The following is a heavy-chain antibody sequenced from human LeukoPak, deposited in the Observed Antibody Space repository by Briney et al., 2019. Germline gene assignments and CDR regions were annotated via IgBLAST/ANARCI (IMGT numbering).Heavy chain of an antibody. Sequence: ASVKVSCKASGYTFTSYGISWVRQAPGQGLEWMGWISGYNGNTNYAQEKLQGRVTMTTDTSTSTAYMELRSLRSGDTAVYYCASGTTDIVVVPATLRNYYFDYWGQGTLVTVSS. V-gene: IGHV1-18*01. J-gene: IGHJ4*02. D-gene: IGHD2-2*01. CDR3: ASGTTDIVVVPATLRNYYFDY. CDR2: ISGYNGNT. CDR1: GYTFTSYG.